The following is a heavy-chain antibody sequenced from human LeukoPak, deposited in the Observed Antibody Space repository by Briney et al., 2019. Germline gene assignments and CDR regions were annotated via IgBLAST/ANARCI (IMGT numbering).Heavy chain of an antibody. Sequence: GGSLRLSCAASGFTFSSYGMHWVRQAPGKGLEWVSSISSSSSYIYYADSVKGRFTISRDNAKNSLYLQMNSLRAEDTAVYYCAREEAWGSYRYYDYWGQGTLVTVSS. CDR3: AREEAWGSYRYYDY. V-gene: IGHV3-21*01. J-gene: IGHJ4*02. D-gene: IGHD3-16*02. CDR1: GFTFSSYG. CDR2: ISSSSSYI.